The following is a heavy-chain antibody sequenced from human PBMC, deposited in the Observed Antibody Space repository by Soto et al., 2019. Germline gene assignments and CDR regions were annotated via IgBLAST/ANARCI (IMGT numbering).Heavy chain of an antibody. J-gene: IGHJ5*02. D-gene: IGHD2-15*01. Sequence: QVQLVQSGAEVKKPGSSVKVSCKASGGTFSSYAISWVRQAPGQGLEWMGGIIPIFGTANYAQKFQGRVTITADEYTSTAYMERSSLRAEDTDVYFCAREVEWSGGSCHTNWFDPWGQGTLVTVSS. CDR1: GGTFSSYA. CDR2: IIPIFGTA. CDR3: AREVEWSGGSCHTNWFDP. V-gene: IGHV1-69*12.